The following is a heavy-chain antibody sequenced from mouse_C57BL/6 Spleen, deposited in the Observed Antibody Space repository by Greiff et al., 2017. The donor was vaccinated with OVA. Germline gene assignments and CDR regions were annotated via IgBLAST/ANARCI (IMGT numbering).Heavy chain of an antibody. J-gene: IGHJ4*01. V-gene: IGHV5-17*01. CDR2: ISSGSSTI. D-gene: IGHD2-4*01. CDR1: GFTFSDYG. Sequence: EVHLVASGGGLVKPGGSLKLSCAASGFTFSDYGMHWVRQAPEKGLEWVAYISSGSSTIYYADTVKGRFTISRDNAKNTLFLQMTSLRSEDTAMYYCARCDYGAMDYWGQGTSVTVSS. CDR3: ARCDYGAMDY.